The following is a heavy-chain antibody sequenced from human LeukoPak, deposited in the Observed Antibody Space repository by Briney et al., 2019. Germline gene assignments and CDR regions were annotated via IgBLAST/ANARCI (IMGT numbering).Heavy chain of an antibody. J-gene: IGHJ4*02. D-gene: IGHD3-22*01. Sequence: PGGSLRLSCAASGFTFSSYWMSWVRQAPGKGLEWVANIKQDGSEKYYVDSVKGRFTISRDNAKNSLYLQMNSLRAEDTAVYYCARDLRGYYYDSSGYEPFDYWGQGTLVTVSS. CDR3: ARDLRGYYYDSSGYEPFDY. CDR1: GFTFSSYW. V-gene: IGHV3-7*01. CDR2: IKQDGSEK.